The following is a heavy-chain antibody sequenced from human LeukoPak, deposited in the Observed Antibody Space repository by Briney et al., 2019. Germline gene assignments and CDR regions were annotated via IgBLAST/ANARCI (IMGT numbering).Heavy chain of an antibody. J-gene: IGHJ4*02. CDR2: IYPGDSDT. D-gene: IGHD2-2*01. V-gene: IGHV5-51*01. Sequence: GESLKISCKGSGYSFTSYWIGWVRQMPGKGLEWMGIIYPGDSDTSYSPSFQGQVTVSADKSISPAYLQWSSLKASDTAMYYCARRRGLYCSSTSCYFDYWGQGTLVTVSS. CDR1: GYSFTSYW. CDR3: ARRRGLYCSSTSCYFDY.